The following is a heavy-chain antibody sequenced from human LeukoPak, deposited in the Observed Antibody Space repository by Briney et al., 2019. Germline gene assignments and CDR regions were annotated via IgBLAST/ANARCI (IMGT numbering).Heavy chain of an antibody. D-gene: IGHD3-10*01. CDR1: GGSISSGSYY. J-gene: IGHJ4*02. CDR3: AKDIRGYGSGSYGN. Sequence: SETLSLTCTVSGGSISSGSYYWSWIRQPAGKGLEWIGRIYTSGSTNYNPSLKSRVTISVDTSKNQFSLKLSSVTAADTALYYCAKDIRGYGSGSYGNWGQGTLVTVSS. V-gene: IGHV4-61*02. CDR2: IYTSGST.